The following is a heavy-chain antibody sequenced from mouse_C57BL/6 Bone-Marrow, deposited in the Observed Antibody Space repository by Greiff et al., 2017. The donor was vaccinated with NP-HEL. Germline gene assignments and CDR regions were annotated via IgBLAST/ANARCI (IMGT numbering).Heavy chain of an antibody. Sequence: VKLMESGAELVRPGTSVKMSCKASGYTFTNYWIGWAKQRPGHGLEWIGDIYPGGGYTNYNEKFKGKATLTADKSSSHTYMQFSSLTSEDSSIYYCARSYYGSSYYYAMDYWGQGTSVTVSS. V-gene: IGHV1-63*01. CDR3: ARSYYGSSYYYAMDY. D-gene: IGHD1-1*01. CDR2: IYPGGGYT. CDR1: GYTFTNYW. J-gene: IGHJ4*01.